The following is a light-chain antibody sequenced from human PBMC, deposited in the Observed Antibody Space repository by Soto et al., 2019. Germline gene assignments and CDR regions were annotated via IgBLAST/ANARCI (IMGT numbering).Light chain of an antibody. CDR1: SSDFGGYYY. J-gene: IGLJ1*01. V-gene: IGLV2-8*01. CDR2: EVS. Sequence: QSVLTQPPSASGSPGQSVTISCTGTSSDFGGYYYVSWYQQHPGKAPKLMIYEVSKRPSGAPDRFSGSKSGNTASLTVSGLQAEDEADYYCSSYAGTNTPYVFGTGTKVTVL. CDR3: SSYAGTNTPYV.